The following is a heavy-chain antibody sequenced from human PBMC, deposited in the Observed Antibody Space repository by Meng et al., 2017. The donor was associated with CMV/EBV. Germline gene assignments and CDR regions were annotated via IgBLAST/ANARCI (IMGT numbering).Heavy chain of an antibody. CDR2: IYPGDSDT. D-gene: IGHD3-3*01. CDR3: AGAPYDFWSGYYKNGMDV. Sequence: MVSCNGSGYSFTSYWIGWVRHMPGNGLEWMGIIYPGDSDTRYSPSFQGQVTISADKSISTAYLQWSSLKASDTAMYSCAGAPYDFWSGYYKNGMDVWGQGTTVTVSS. V-gene: IGHV5-51*01. J-gene: IGHJ6*02. CDR1: GYSFTSYW.